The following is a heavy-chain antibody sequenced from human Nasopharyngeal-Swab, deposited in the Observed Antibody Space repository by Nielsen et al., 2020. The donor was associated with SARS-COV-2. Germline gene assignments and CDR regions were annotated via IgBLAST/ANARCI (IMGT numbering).Heavy chain of an antibody. D-gene: IGHD2/OR15-2a*01. V-gene: IGHV3-74*01. CDR1: GFTFSSHW. CDR3: ARGPSTANFYAGDY. CDR2: ISSDGRTT. J-gene: IGHJ4*02. Sequence: GESLKISCAASGFTFSSHWMHWVRQGPGEGLVWLSRISSDGRTTNYADSVKSRFSISRDNSKNTLHLQMNSLTDGDTAVYYCARGPSTANFYAGDYWGQGTLVTVSS.